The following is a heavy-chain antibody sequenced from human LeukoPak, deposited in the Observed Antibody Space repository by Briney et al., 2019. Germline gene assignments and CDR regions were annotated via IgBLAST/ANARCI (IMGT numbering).Heavy chain of an antibody. CDR1: GGSISPYY. CDR3: ARGVVVVVPAAIWFDP. J-gene: IGHJ5*02. V-gene: IGHV4-59*12. Sequence: PSETLSLTCTVSGGSISPYYWSWIRQAPGKGLEWIGYIYYSGSTYYNPSLKSRVTISVDTSKNQFSLKLSSVTAADTAVYYCARGVVVVVPAAIWFDPWGQGTLVTVSS. D-gene: IGHD2-2*01. CDR2: IYYSGST.